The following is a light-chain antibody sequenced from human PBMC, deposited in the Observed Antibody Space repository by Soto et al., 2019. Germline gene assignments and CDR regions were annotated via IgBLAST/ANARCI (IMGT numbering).Light chain of an antibody. CDR2: GAS. CDR1: QSVSSN. Sequence: EIVMTQSPATLSVSPGERATLSCRASQSVSSNLAWYQQKPGQAPRLLIYGASTRATGIPARFSGSGSGTEFTLTISSLQSEDFAVYYCQQYDQWPPWTFGQGTTVEIK. V-gene: IGKV3-15*01. CDR3: QQYDQWPPWT. J-gene: IGKJ1*01.